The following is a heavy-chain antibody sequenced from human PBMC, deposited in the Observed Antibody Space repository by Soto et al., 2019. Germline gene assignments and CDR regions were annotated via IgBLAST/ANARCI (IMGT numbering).Heavy chain of an antibody. J-gene: IGHJ6*02. D-gene: IGHD6-13*01. CDR1: GYTLTELS. CDR3: AADAAAGPYYYYGMDV. V-gene: IGHV1-24*01. CDR2: FDPEDGET. Sequence: ASVKVSCKVSGYTLTELSMHWVRQAPGKGLEWMGGFDPEDGETIYAQKFQGRVTMTEDTSTDTAYMELSSLRSEDTAVYYCAADAAAGPYYYYGMDVWGQGTTVTVSS.